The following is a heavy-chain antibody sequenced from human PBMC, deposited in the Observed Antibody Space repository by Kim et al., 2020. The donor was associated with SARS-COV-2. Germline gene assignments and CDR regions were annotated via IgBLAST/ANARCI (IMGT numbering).Heavy chain of an antibody. Sequence: GGSLRLSCAASRLTFSNYWMHWVRQTPGMGLMWVSRISRDGSDTRYADSVKGRFTISRDNAKNTVYLQMNSLRAEDTAVYYCTTELSRGHSWGQGTLVTVSS. CDR3: TTELSRGHS. V-gene: IGHV3-74*01. J-gene: IGHJ4*02. CDR2: ISRDGSDT. CDR1: RLTFSNYW. D-gene: IGHD3-10*01.